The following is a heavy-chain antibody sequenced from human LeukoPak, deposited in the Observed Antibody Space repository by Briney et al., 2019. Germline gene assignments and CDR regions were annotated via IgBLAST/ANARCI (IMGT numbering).Heavy chain of an antibody. CDR3: ARAWRYTDWFDP. V-gene: IGHV1-46*01. J-gene: IGHJ5*02. D-gene: IGHD1-14*01. Sequence: ASVKVSCKASGYTFTSYYMHWVRQAPGQGLEWMGAINPSDGSTTYAQKFQGRVTVTRDTSTSTVYMELSSLRSEDTAVYYCARAWRYTDWFDPWGQGTLVTVSS. CDR2: INPSDGST. CDR1: GYTFTSYY.